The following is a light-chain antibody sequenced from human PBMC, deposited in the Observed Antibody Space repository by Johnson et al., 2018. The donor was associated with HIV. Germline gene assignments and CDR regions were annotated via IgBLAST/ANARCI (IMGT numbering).Light chain of an antibody. V-gene: IGLV1-51*01. CDR1: RSNIGNNY. CDR3: GTWDKSLNTGAV. CDR2: ENT. J-gene: IGLJ1*01. Sequence: HSVLTQPLSVSVAPGQKVTISCPGSRSNIGNNYVSWYQHLPGTAPKLLIYENTKRPSGIPDRFSGSKSGTSAPLGIAGLQTGDEADYYCGTWDKSLNTGAVFGTGTKVTVL.